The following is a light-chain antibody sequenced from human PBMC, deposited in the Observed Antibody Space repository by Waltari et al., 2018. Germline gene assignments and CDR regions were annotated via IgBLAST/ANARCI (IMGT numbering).Light chain of an antibody. J-gene: IGLJ3*02. Sequence: NFMLTQHHSGSGSPGQTVTIYCTGSSGSIASTHVQWYQQHPGHAPTTLIYEVNQRPSGVPDRFSGSIDISSNSASLSISGLKTEDEADYYCQSYAGSNRVFGGGTRLTVL. V-gene: IGLV6-57*02. CDR1: SGSIASTH. CDR3: QSYAGSNRV. CDR2: EVN.